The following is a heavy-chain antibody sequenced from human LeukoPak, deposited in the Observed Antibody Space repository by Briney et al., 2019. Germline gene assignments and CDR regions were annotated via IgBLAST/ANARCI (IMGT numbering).Heavy chain of an antibody. J-gene: IGHJ5*02. D-gene: IGHD1-7*01. V-gene: IGHV3-66*01. Sequence: PGGSLRLSCAASGFTISNNYMNWVRQAPGKGLEWVSLIYSGGDTYYADSVKSRFTISRDHSKNTLYLQMNSLRVEDTAVYYCARDPPAVRTNTYAWGQGTLVTVSS. CDR2: IYSGGDT. CDR3: ARDPPAVRTNTYA. CDR1: GFTISNNY.